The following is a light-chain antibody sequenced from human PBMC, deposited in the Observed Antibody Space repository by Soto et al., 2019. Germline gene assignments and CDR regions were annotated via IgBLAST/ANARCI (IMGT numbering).Light chain of an antibody. J-gene: IGKJ1*01. CDR3: QQHNNWPRT. CDR1: QSLSND. CDR2: SGS. V-gene: IGKV3-15*01. Sequence: EIVMTQSPVTLSVSPGERATLSFRASQSLSNDLAWYQQKPGQPPRLLIYSGSTRATGIPDRFRGSGSGTEFTLTISSLQFEDFAVYYCQQHNNWPRTFGQGTKVDI.